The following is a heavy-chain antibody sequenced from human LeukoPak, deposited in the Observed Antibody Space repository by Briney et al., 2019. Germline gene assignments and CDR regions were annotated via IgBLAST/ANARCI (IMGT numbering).Heavy chain of an antibody. CDR1: GGSISSGDYY. D-gene: IGHD6-19*01. CDR3: AGGIAVAGTFWFDP. Sequence: PSETLSLTFTVSGGSISSGDYYWSWIRQPPGKGLEWIGYIYYSGSTYYNPSLKSRVTMSVDTSKNQFSLKLNSVTAADTAVYYCAGGIAVAGTFWFDPWGQGTLVTVSS. V-gene: IGHV4-30-4*08. CDR2: IYYSGST. J-gene: IGHJ5*02.